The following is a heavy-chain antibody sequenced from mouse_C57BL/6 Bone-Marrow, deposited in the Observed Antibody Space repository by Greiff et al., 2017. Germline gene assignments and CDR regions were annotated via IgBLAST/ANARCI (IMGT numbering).Heavy chain of an antibody. Sequence: VQLQQSGPGLVAPSQSLSITCTVSGFSLTSYGVHWVRQPPGKGLEWLVVIWSDGSTTYNSALKSRLGISKANSKNQVFLKMNSLQTDDTAMYYFARHAYYSICDYAMDYWGQGTSVTVSS. CDR2: IWSDGST. J-gene: IGHJ4*01. D-gene: IGHD2-5*01. CDR3: ARHAYYSICDYAMDY. CDR1: GFSLTSYG. V-gene: IGHV2-6-1*01.